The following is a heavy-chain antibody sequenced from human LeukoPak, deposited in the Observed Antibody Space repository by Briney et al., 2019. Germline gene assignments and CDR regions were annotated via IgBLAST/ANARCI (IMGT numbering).Heavy chain of an antibody. CDR2: ITDRGGDT. CDR1: GFTFSNYA. CDR3: AKGKRGNYDY. Sequence: GGSLILSCAASGFTFSNYAMTWVRQAPGKGLEWVSSITDRGGDTYYADSVKGRFTISRDNSKNTLYLQMNSLRAEDTAVCYCAKGKRGNYDYWGQGTLVTVSS. D-gene: IGHD1-26*01. J-gene: IGHJ4*02. V-gene: IGHV3-23*01.